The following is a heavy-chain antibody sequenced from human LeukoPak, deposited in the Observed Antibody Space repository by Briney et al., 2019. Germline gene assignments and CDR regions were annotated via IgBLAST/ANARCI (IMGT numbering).Heavy chain of an antibody. CDR1: GFTFSDYY. Sequence: GGSLRLSCAASGFTFSDYYISWIRQAPGKGLECVSYITSSGSGSVIYYADSVKGRFTISRDNAKNSLYLQMNSLRAEDTAVYYCARGSVIDSSSWPEYFQHWGQGTLVTVSS. D-gene: IGHD6-13*01. CDR3: ARGSVIDSSSWPEYFQH. V-gene: IGHV3-11*04. CDR2: ITSSGSGSVI. J-gene: IGHJ1*01.